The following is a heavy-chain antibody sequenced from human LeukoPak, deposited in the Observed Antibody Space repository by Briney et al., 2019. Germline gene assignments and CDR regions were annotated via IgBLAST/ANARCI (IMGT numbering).Heavy chain of an antibody. V-gene: IGHV1-8*01. D-gene: IGHD3-22*01. CDR3: ARGNPTYYYDSSGHSDY. CDR2: MNPNSGNT. J-gene: IGHJ4*02. Sequence: ASVKVSRKASGYTFTSYDINWVRQATGQGLEWMGWMNPNSGNTGYAQKFQGRVTMTRNTSISTAYMELSSLRSEDAAVYYCARGNPTYYYDSSGHSDYWGQGTLVTVSS. CDR1: GYTFTSYD.